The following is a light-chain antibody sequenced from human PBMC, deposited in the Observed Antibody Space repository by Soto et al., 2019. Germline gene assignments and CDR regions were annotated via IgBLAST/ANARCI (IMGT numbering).Light chain of an antibody. CDR1: SSNFGAGYD. CDR2: NNN. Sequence: QPVLTQPPSVSGAPGQRVTISCTGSSSNFGAGYDVHWYQRLPGTAPKLLIYNNNNRPSGVPDRFSSSKSDTSASLAITGLQAEDEADYYCQSYDTGLSGLVFGGGTKLTVL. J-gene: IGLJ2*01. V-gene: IGLV1-40*01. CDR3: QSYDTGLSGLV.